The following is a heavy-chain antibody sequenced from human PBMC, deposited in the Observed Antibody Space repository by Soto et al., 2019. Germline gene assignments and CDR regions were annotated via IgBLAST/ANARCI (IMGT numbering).Heavy chain of an antibody. V-gene: IGHV5-51*01. CDR3: AGSGVADAFEI. CDR1: GFSFASYW. CDR2: IYPRDSDT. Sequence: PGASLKISYTGSGFSFASYWIGWVRQVPGKGLECMGIIYPRDSDTRYNPSFQGHVTISVDEFINSGYLQWSSLKTSDAAIYYCAGSGVADAFEISRQGTGV. D-gene: IGHD3-3*01. J-gene: IGHJ3*02.